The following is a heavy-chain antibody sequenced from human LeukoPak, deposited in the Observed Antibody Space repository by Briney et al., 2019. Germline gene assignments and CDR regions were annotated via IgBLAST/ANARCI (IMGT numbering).Heavy chain of an antibody. CDR1: AFTSV. Sequence: GGPLNFSWAAPAFTSVMSWVSQAPGQGLGGVSVISGSGGSTYYADSLKRRFTISRYSYTNTLYLQMNSLRAEDTDIYYYVTDRACIFDCWGQGTLVT. CDR3: VTDRACIFDC. CDR2: ISGSGGST. V-gene: IGHV3-23*01. D-gene: IGHD2-8*01. J-gene: IGHJ4*02.